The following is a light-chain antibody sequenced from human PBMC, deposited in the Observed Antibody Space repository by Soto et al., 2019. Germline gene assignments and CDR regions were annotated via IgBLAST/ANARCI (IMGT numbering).Light chain of an antibody. J-gene: IGKJ2*01. CDR2: GAS. Sequence: EMVMTQSPATLSVSPGERATLSCRASQSVSNNLAWYQQKPGQAPRLLIYGASTRATGIPARFSGSGSGTEFTLTISSRHSEDFAVYYCQQYNNWPPYTFGQGTKLEIK. V-gene: IGKV3-15*01. CDR1: QSVSNN. CDR3: QQYNNWPPYT.